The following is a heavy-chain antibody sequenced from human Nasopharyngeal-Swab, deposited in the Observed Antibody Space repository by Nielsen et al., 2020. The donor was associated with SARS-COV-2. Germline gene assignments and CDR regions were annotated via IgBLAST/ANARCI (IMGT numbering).Heavy chain of an antibody. D-gene: IGHD4-17*01. Sequence: GESLKISCKGSGYSFTSNWIGWVRQMPGKGLEWMGIIHPGDSEIRYSPSFQGQVTISADNPIRTAYLQWSCLKASDTAMYYCASTVITTGGADYWGQGTLVTVSS. CDR2: IHPGDSEI. V-gene: IGHV5-51*04. CDR1: GYSFTSNW. CDR3: ASTVITTGGADY. J-gene: IGHJ4*02.